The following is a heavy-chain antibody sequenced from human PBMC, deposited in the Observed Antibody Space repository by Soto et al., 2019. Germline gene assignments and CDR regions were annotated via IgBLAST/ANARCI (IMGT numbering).Heavy chain of an antibody. CDR2: ISHDEGNK. J-gene: IGHJ5*01. V-gene: IGHV3-30-3*01. D-gene: IGHD3-3*01. CDR3: ARGAYEFWGGYPEIHFFDS. Sequence: GFLSLSWAASDLSLSTYPMHWVRQAPGKGLEWVAVISHDEGNKYYGDSMKGRFTISRDNSKNTLYLQMNSLRGYDTAVYYCARGAYEFWGGYPEIHFFDSWGQGTLVTVSS. CDR1: DLSLSTYP.